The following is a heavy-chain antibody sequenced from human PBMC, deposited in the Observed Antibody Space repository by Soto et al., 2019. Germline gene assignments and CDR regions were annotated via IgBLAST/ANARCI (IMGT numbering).Heavy chain of an antibody. V-gene: IGHV3-30*18. D-gene: IGHD2-8*01. CDR1: EFTFSSYA. CDR2: VSNDGSNK. Sequence: QVQLVESGGGVVQPGESLRLSCAASEFTFSSYAMHWVRQAPGKGLEWVAVVSNDGSNKDYADSVKGRFTISRDNSKNTLNLQMNSLRAEDTAVYYCAKDQSTNSRSYHALDVWGQGTTVTVSS. J-gene: IGHJ6*02. CDR3: AKDQSTNSRSYHALDV.